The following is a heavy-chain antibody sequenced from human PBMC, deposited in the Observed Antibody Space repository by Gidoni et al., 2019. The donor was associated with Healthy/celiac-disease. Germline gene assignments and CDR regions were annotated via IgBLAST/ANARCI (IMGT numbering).Heavy chain of an antibody. J-gene: IGHJ4*02. Sequence: VQLVESGGGVVQPGGSLRPSCAASGFSFSSYAMHWVRQAPGKGLEWVAVISDDGSNKYYADSVKGRFTISRDNSKNTLYLQMNSLRAEDTAVYYCARDLHQRGYSPLQYWGQGTLVTVSS. D-gene: IGHD5-18*01. CDR1: GFSFSSYA. V-gene: IGHV3-30-3*01. CDR2: ISDDGSNK. CDR3: ARDLHQRGYSPLQY.